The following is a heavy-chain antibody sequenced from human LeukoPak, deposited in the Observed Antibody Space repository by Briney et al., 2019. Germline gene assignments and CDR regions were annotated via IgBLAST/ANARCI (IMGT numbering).Heavy chain of an antibody. CDR2: ISSTGGST. CDR1: RFTFSSYS. J-gene: IGHJ4*02. D-gene: IGHD5-12*01. CDR3: AIRGYSGYDDGGY. V-gene: IGHV3-23*01. Sequence: GGSLRLSCAASRFTFSSYSMNWVRQAPGKGLEWVSVISSTGGSTYYADSVKGRFTISRDNSENTVYLQMNSLRAEDTAVYYCAIRGYSGYDDGGYWGQGTLVTVSS.